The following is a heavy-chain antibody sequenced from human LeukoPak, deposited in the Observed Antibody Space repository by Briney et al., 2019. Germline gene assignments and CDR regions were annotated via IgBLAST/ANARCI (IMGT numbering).Heavy chain of an antibody. CDR1: GFTFSKYG. D-gene: IGHD3-10*01. Sequence: PGGSLRLSCVASGFTFSKYGMNWVRQAPGKGLEWVSFTDTSGNYIYYGDSVKGRFTISRDNARNLLFLQMNGLRAEDTAVYYCARGRSITLLRGVAMSDGFDIWGQGAMVAVSS. CDR3: ARGRSITLLRGVAMSDGFDI. CDR2: TDTSGNYI. V-gene: IGHV3-21*06. J-gene: IGHJ3*02.